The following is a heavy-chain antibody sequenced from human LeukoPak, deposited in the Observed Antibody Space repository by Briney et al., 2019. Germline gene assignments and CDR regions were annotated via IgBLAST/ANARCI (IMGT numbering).Heavy chain of an antibody. J-gene: IGHJ4*02. Sequence: SETLSLTRAVYGGSFSGYYWSWIRQPPGKGLEWIGEINHSGSTNYNPSLKSRVTISVDTSKNQFSLKLSSVTAADTAVYYCARSSDYYRQPVGLYWGQGTLVTVSS. D-gene: IGHD3-22*01. CDR3: ARSSDYYRQPVGLY. CDR2: INHSGST. V-gene: IGHV4-34*01. CDR1: GGSFSGYY.